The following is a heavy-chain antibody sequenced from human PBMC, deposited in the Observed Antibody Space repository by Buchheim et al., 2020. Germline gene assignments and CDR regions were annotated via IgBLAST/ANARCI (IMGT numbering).Heavy chain of an antibody. D-gene: IGHD1-26*01. V-gene: IGHV3-48*03. J-gene: IGHJ4*02. CDR3: ASGPQYSGSPGY. CDR1: GFSFSTYE. Sequence: EVQLVESGGGLVQPGRSLRLSCAASGFSFSTYEMAWVRQAPGKGLEWVSYIGSSSGSVIQYAASVRGRFTISRDDAKNSLFLQMNSLGGEDTAVYFCASGPQYSGSPGYWGQGTL. CDR2: IGSSSGSVI.